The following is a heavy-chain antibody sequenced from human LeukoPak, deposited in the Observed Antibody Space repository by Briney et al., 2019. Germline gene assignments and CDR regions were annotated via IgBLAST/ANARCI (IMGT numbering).Heavy chain of an antibody. CDR2: IYYSGST. D-gene: IGHD6-13*01. CDR1: GGSISSYY. J-gene: IGHJ6*02. CDR3: ARHQQLAPYYYYGMDV. V-gene: IGHV4-59*08. Sequence: PSETLSLTCTVSGGSISSYYWSWIRQPPGKGLEWIGYIYYSGSTNYNPSLKSRVTISVDTSKNQFSLKLSSVTAADTAVYYCARHQQLAPYYYYGMDVWGQGTTVTVSS.